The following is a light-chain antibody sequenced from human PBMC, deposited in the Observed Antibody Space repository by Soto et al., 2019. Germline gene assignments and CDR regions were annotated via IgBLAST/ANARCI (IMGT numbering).Light chain of an antibody. CDR3: QQYNNWPQT. V-gene: IGKV3-15*01. Sequence: EIVMTQSPATLSVSPGERATLSCRASQSVSSNLAWYQQKPGQAPRLLIYGASTRATGIPARFSGSGSGTEFTLTISSLQPEDFAVYYCQQYNNWPQTFGQGTQVEIK. CDR1: QSVSSN. CDR2: GAS. J-gene: IGKJ1*01.